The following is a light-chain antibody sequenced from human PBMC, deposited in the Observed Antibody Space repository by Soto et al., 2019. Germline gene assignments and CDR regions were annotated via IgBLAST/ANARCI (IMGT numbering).Light chain of an antibody. CDR3: GSYAHATLI. J-gene: IGLJ2*01. V-gene: IGLV1-51*01. Sequence: QSVLTQPPSVSATPGQTVTISCSGSNSSIGNNCVSWYQQLPGTAPKLLIYDNNKRPSEIPDRFSGSKSGTSATLGITGLQTGDEADYYCGSYAHATLIFGGGTKVTVL. CDR2: DNN. CDR1: NSSIGNNC.